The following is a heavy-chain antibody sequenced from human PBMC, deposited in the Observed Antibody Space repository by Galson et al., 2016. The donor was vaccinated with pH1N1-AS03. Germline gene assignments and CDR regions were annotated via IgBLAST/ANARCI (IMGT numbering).Heavy chain of an antibody. D-gene: IGHD1-26*01. CDR2: INAGNGNT. J-gene: IGHJ6*02. CDR3: ARGRGSYGMDV. CDR1: GYTFISYV. Sequence: SVKVSCKASGYTFISYVMHWVRQAPGQRLEWMGWINAGNGNTTYSQSFQGRVTITRDTSASKAYMELSSLRSEDTAVYYCARGRGSYGMDVWGQGTTGTVS. V-gene: IGHV1-3*01.